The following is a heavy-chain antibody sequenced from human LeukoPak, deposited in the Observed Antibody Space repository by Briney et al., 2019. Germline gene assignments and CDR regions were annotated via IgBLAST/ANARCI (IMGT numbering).Heavy chain of an antibody. CDR2: INWNGGST. CDR3: ARDTYCTSTSCPEGEAFDI. Sequence: GGSLRLSCAASGFTFDDYGMSWVRQAPGKGLEWVSGINWNGGSTGYADSVKGRFTISRDNAKNSLYLQMNSLRAEDTAVYYCARDTYCTSTSCPEGEAFDIWGQGTMVTVSS. D-gene: IGHD2-2*01. V-gene: IGHV3-20*04. J-gene: IGHJ3*02. CDR1: GFTFDDYG.